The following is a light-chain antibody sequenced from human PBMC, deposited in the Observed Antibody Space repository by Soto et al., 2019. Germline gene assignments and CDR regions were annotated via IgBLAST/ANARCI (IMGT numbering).Light chain of an antibody. CDR1: QSVLYSSNNKNY. Sequence: DIVMTQSPDSLAVSLGERATINCKSSQSVLYSSNNKNYLAWYQQKPGQPPKLLIYWASTRESGVPDRFSGSGSGTDFTLTISSLXXEXVAXXYCQQYYSTPYTFGQGTKLEIK. V-gene: IGKV4-1*01. CDR2: WAS. J-gene: IGKJ2*01. CDR3: QQYYSTPYT.